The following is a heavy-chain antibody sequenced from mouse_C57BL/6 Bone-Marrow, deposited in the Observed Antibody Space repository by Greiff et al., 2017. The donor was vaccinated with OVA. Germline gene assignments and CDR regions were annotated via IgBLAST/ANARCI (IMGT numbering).Heavy chain of an antibody. D-gene: IGHD1-1*01. J-gene: IGHJ2*01. V-gene: IGHV1-64*01. CDR2: LHPNSGST. CDR3: AREGYYGSRFLFDY. CDR1: GYTFTSSW. Sequence: QVQLQQPGAELVKPGASVKLSCKASGYTFTSSWMHWVKQRPGHGLEWIGMLHPNSGSTNSNEKFKSKATLSVDKSASTAYMKLSSLTSEDSAVYYCAREGYYGSRFLFDYWGQGTTLTVSS.